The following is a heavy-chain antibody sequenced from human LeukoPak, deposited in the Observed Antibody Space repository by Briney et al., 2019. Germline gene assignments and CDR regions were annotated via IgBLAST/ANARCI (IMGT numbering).Heavy chain of an antibody. D-gene: IGHD2-2*01. CDR2: IYYSGST. CDR3: ARYYCTSTTCYYFDY. CDR1: GGSISTHY. J-gene: IGHJ4*02. Sequence: SETLSLTCTVSGGSISTHYWSWIRQPPGKGLEWIGYIYYSGSTNYNPSLKSRVTISVDTSKNQFSLKLSSVTAADTAVYYCARYYCTSTTCYYFDYWGQGTLVTVSS. V-gene: IGHV4-59*11.